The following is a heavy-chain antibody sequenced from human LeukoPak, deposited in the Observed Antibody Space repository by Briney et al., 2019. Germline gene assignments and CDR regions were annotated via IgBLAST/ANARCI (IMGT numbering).Heavy chain of an antibody. Sequence: ASVKVSCKASGYTFTGYYLHWVRQAPGQGLEGIGWINPNSGGTNFAQKFQARVTMTSDTSINTAYMELSRLRSDDTAVYYCARDLSSTSNWEFDYWGQGTLATVSS. D-gene: IGHD7-27*01. CDR2: INPNSGGT. CDR3: ARDLSSTSNWEFDY. CDR1: GYTFTGYY. V-gene: IGHV1-2*02. J-gene: IGHJ4*02.